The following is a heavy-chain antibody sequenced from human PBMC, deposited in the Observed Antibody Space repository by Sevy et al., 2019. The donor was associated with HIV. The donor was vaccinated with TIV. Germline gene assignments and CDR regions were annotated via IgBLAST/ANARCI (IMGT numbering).Heavy chain of an antibody. CDR3: AKDAGLGELSYYFDY. V-gene: IGHV3-23*01. CDR1: GFTFSSYA. Sequence: GGSLRLSCAASGFTFSSYAMSWVRQAPGKGLEWVSAISGSGGSTYYAGSVKGRFTISRDNSKNTLYLQMNSLRAEDTAVYYCAKDAGLGELSYYFDYWGQGTLVTVSS. CDR2: ISGSGGST. J-gene: IGHJ4*02. D-gene: IGHD3-16*02.